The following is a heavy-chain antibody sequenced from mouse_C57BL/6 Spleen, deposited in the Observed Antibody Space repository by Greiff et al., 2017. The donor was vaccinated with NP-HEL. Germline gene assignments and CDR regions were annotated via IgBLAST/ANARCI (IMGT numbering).Heavy chain of an antibody. V-gene: IGHV5-17*01. CDR2: ISSGSSTI. Sequence: EVKLMESGGGLVKPGGSLKLSCAASGFTFSDYGMHWVRQAPEKGLEWVAYISSGSSTIYYADTVKGRFTISRDNAKNTLFLQMTSLRSEDTAMYYCARQDSYAMDYWGQRTSVTVSS. J-gene: IGHJ4*01. CDR3: ARQDSYAMDY. CDR1: GFTFSDYG.